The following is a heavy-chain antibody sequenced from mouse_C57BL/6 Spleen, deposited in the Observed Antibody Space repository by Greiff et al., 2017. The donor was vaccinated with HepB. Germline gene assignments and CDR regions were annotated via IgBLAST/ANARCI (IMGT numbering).Heavy chain of an antibody. V-gene: IGHV1-15*01. J-gene: IGHJ1*03. CDR2: IDPETGGT. Sequence: HLQQSVAELVRPGASVTLSCKASGYTFTDYEMHWVKQTPVHGLEWIGAIDPETGGTAYNQKFKGKAILTADKSSSTAYMELRSLTSEDSAVYYCTRGGYYSYFDVWGTGTTVTVSS. CDR3: TRGGYYSYFDV. D-gene: IGHD1-1*02. CDR1: GYTFTDYE.